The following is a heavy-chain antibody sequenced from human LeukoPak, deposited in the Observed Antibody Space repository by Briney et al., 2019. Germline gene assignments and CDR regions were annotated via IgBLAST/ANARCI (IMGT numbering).Heavy chain of an antibody. CDR3: ARSPRGAPGYFDY. D-gene: IGHD3-10*01. V-gene: IGHV3-30-3*01. CDR1: GFTFSSYA. J-gene: IGHJ4*02. Sequence: GGSLRLSCAASGFTFSSYAMHWVRQAPGKGLEWVAVISYDGSNKYYADSVKGRFTISRDNSKNTLYLQMNSLRAEDTAVYYCARSPRGAPGYFDYWGQGTLVTVSS. CDR2: ISYDGSNK.